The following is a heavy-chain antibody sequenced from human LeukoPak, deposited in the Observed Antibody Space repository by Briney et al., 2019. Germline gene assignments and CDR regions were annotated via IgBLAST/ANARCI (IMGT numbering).Heavy chain of an antibody. CDR1: GYTFTGYY. CDR2: INPNSGGT. Sequence: ASVKVSFKASGYTFTGYYMHWVRQAPGQGLEWMGWINPNSGGTNYAQKFQGRVTMTRDTSVSTAYMELSRLRSDDTAVYYCARDDSGSYYSEVDYWGQGTLVTVSS. CDR3: ARDDSGSYYSEVDY. V-gene: IGHV1-2*02. D-gene: IGHD1-26*01. J-gene: IGHJ4*02.